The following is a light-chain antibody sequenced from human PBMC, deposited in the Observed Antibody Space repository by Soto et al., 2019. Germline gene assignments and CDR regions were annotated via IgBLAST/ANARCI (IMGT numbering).Light chain of an antibody. J-gene: IGKJ3*01. CDR3: QQFSSTPFT. V-gene: IGKV4-1*01. CDR2: WAS. Sequence: DIVMTQSPDSLAVSLGERATINCKSSQSVLYSPNNKNYVSWYQQKPEQPPKLLIHWASTRESGVPDRFSGSGSGTDFTLTISSLQAEDVAVYFCQQFSSTPFTFGPGTKVDIK. CDR1: QSVLYSPNNKNY.